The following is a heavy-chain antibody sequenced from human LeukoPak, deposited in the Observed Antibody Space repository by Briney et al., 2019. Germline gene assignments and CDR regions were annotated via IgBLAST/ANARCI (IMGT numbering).Heavy chain of an antibody. CDR2: ISGSGGST. CDR3: AKDPDYYDSSGYYYDDY. CDR1: GFTFSSYA. Sequence: GGSLRLSCAASGFTFSSYAMSWVRQAPGKGLEWVSAISGSGGSTYYADSVKGRFTISRDNSKNTLYLQMNSLRAEDAAVYYCAKDPDYYDSSGYYYDDYWGQGTLVTVSS. V-gene: IGHV3-23*01. D-gene: IGHD3-22*01. J-gene: IGHJ4*02.